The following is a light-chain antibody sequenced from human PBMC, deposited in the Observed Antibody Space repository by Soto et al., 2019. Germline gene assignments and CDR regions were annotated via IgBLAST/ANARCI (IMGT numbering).Light chain of an antibody. CDR3: HQRSSWPIT. Sequence: EIVMTQSPVTLSVSPGERATLSCRASQSVSSNLAWYQQKPGQAPRLLIYDASNRATGIPARFSGSGSGTDFTLTISSLEPEDFAVYYCHQRSSWPITFGQGTRLEIK. V-gene: IGKV3-11*01. J-gene: IGKJ5*01. CDR1: QSVSSN. CDR2: DAS.